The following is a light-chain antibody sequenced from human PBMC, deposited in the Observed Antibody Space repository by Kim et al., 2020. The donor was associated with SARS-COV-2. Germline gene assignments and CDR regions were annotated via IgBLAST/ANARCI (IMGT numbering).Light chain of an antibody. V-gene: IGLV6-57*02. Sequence: LTQPHSVSESPGKTVTISCTGSGGSIAGNYVQWFQQRPGSAPTTVIFEDNHRPSGVPDRFSGSIDSSSNSASLIISGLQTEDEADYYCQSTDGANMIFGGGTQLTVL. CDR1: GGSIAGNY. J-gene: IGLJ2*01. CDR2: EDN. CDR3: QSTDGANMI.